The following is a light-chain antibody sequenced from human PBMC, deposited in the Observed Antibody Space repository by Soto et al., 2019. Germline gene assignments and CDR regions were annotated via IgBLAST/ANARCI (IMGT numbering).Light chain of an antibody. V-gene: IGKV1-39*01. Sequence: DIQMTQSPSSLSASVGDRVTISCRTNQSVSKYINWYQQKPGTAPKPLIYYVSSLQGGVPSRFSGSGSATAFALTISNLQPEDFATYHCQQSYDLPRTFGQGTKLEIK. J-gene: IGKJ2*01. CDR3: QQSYDLPRT. CDR1: QSVSKY. CDR2: YVS.